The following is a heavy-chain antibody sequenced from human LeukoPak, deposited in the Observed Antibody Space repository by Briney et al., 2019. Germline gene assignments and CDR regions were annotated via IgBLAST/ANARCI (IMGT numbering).Heavy chain of an antibody. V-gene: IGHV3-7*01. CDR1: GFTFSSYW. CDR3: ARDSGSGSSDAFDI. Sequence: GGSLRLSCAASGFTFSSYWMSWVRQAPGKGLEWVANIKQDGSEKYYVDSVKGRFTISRDNAKNSLYLQMNSLRAEDTAVYYCARDSGSGSSDAFDIWGQGTMVTVSS. CDR2: IKQDGSEK. J-gene: IGHJ3*02. D-gene: IGHD3-10*01.